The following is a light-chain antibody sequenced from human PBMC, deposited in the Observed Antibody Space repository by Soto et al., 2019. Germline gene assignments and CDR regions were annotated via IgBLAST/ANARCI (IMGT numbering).Light chain of an antibody. V-gene: IGKV1-27*01. CDR2: AAS. Sequence: DIQMTQSPSSLSASVGDRVTITCRASQGISNYLVWYQQKPGKVPKLLIYAASTLQSGVPSRFSGSGSGTDVTLTISSLQPQDVGTYYCQKYNSAPRTFGQATKVAIK. J-gene: IGKJ1*01. CDR3: QKYNSAPRT. CDR1: QGISNY.